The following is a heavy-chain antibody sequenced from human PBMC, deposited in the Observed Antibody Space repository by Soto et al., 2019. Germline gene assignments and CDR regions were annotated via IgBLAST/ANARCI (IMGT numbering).Heavy chain of an antibody. V-gene: IGHV1-8*01. CDR1: GYTFTSYD. Sequence: ASVKVSCKASGYTFTSYDINWVRQATGQGLEWMGWMNPNSGNTGYAQKFQGRVTMTRNTSISTAYMELSSLRSEDTAVYYCASTGYCSGGSCYSTGFGAFDIWGQGTMVTVSS. J-gene: IGHJ3*02. CDR3: ASTGYCSGGSCYSTGFGAFDI. D-gene: IGHD2-15*01. CDR2: MNPNSGNT.